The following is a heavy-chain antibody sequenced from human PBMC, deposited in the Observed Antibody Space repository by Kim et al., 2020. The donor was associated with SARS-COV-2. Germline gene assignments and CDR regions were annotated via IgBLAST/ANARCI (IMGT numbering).Heavy chain of an antibody. Sequence: WAEQGPGTGMEWVSYISTGSRTIYYAASVKGRLTSSRDNAKNALYLQMNSLRAEDTAVYHCATGGVGYWGQATLVTGSS. V-gene: IGHV3-48*01. CDR2: ISTGSRTI. J-gene: IGHJ4*02. CDR3: ATGGVGY. D-gene: IGHD1-26*01.